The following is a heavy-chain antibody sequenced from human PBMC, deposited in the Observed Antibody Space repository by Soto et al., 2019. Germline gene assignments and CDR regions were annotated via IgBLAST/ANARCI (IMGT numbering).Heavy chain of an antibody. V-gene: IGHV4-30-4*01. CDR3: ARSIMITFGGVIAKYYFDY. Sequence: SETLSLTCTVSDGSISSGDYYWSWIRQPPGKGLEWIGYIYYSGSTYYNPSLKSRVTISVDTSKNQFSLKLSSVTAADTAVYYCARSIMITFGGVIAKYYFDYWGQGTLVTVSS. D-gene: IGHD3-16*02. CDR2: IYYSGST. CDR1: DGSISSGDYY. J-gene: IGHJ4*02.